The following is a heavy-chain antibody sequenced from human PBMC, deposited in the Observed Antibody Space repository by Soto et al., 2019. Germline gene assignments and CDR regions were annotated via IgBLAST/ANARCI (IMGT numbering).Heavy chain of an antibody. J-gene: IGHJ5*02. CDR1: GFSLTTRGVG. D-gene: IGHD3-16*01. V-gene: IGHV2-5*02. Sequence: QITLKESGPTLVKPTQTLTLTCTFSGFSLTTRGVGVGWIRQPPGKALECLALIYWDDDKRYSPFLQSRLSSSTDTSKTQGVLTMSSVDPVNTAPYYSAHIPNYYQYVLFDPWSQGTLVSVSS. CDR2: IYWDDDK. CDR3: AHIPNYYQYVLFDP.